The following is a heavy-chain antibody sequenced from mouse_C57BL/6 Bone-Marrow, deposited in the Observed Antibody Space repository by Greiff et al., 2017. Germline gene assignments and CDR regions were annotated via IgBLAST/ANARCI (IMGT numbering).Heavy chain of an antibody. CDR1: GYTFTSYW. CDR2: IDPSDSYT. V-gene: IGHV1-69*01. J-gene: IGHJ4*01. Sequence: QVQLQQPGAELVMPGASVKLSCKASGYTFTSYWMHWVKQRPGQGLEWIGEIDPSDSYTNYNQKFKGKSTLTVDKSSSTAYMQLRSLTSEDSAVYYCAREGDYAVAMDYWGQGTSVTVSS. CDR3: AREGDYAVAMDY. D-gene: IGHD2-4*01.